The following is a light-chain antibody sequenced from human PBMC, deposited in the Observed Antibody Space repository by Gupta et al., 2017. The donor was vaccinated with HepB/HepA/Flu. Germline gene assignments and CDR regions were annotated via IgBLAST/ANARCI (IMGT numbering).Light chain of an antibody. CDR3: QQTDSTLALT. V-gene: IGKV1-39*01. CDR1: QSISSY. J-gene: IGKJ4*01. Sequence: DIQMTQSPSSLSASVGDRVTITCRASQSISSYLNWYQQKPGKAPKLLIYAASSLQSGVPSRFSGSGYETDFTLTSSSLQPEDFATYYCQQTDSTLALTFGGGSKVEIK. CDR2: AAS.